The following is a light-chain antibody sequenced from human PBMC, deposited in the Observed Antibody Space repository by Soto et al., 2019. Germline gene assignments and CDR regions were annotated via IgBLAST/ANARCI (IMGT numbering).Light chain of an antibody. Sequence: EIVLTQSPGTLSMSSGERATLSCRASQSISSNYLAWYQQKPGQAPRLLIYGASSRATGIPDRFSGSGSGTDFTLTIRRLEAEDFAVYYCQQYGSSPRTFGQGTKVEFK. V-gene: IGKV3-20*01. CDR1: QSISSNY. CDR2: GAS. CDR3: QQYGSSPRT. J-gene: IGKJ1*01.